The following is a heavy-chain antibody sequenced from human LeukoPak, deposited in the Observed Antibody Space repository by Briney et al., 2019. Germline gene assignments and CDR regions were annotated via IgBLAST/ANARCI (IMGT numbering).Heavy chain of an antibody. D-gene: IGHD3-22*01. CDR3: ARENYYDSSGYYSGPFDY. CDR2: IYSGGST. J-gene: IGHJ4*02. V-gene: IGHV3-66*02. Sequence: PGGSLRLSCAASGFTVSSNYMSWVRQAPGKGLEWVSVIYSGGSTYYADSVKGRFTISRDNSKNTLYLQMNSLRAEDTAVYYCARENYYDSSGYYSGPFDYWGQGTLVTVSS. CDR1: GFTVSSNY.